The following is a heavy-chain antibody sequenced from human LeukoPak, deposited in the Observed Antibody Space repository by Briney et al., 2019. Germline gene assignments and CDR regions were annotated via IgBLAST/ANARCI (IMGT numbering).Heavy chain of an antibody. V-gene: IGHV3-23*01. Sequence: GGSLRLSCVASGFTFSKYTMSWVCQAPGKGLEWVSGISGSGASTYSADFVKGRFTISRDTSKNTLYLQLNSLRAEDTAVYYCAKGGVSYTYYFDCWGQGTLVTVSS. CDR3: AKGGVSYTYYFDC. CDR2: ISGSGAST. CDR1: GFTFSKYT. J-gene: IGHJ4*02. D-gene: IGHD2-8*01.